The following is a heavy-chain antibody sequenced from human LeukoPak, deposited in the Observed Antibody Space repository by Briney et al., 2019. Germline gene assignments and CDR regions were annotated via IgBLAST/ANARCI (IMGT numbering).Heavy chain of an antibody. J-gene: IGHJ5*02. CDR2: IYYSGST. Sequence: PSETLSLTCTVSGGSISSYSWSWIRQPPGRGREGIGYIYYSGSTNYNPALKSRVTITVDTSNNQFSLKLSSGTAADTAVYYCASFRFGRFGELLGWFDPWGQGTLVTVSS. D-gene: IGHD3-10*01. V-gene: IGHV4-59*08. CDR3: ASFRFGRFGELLGWFDP. CDR1: GGSISSYS.